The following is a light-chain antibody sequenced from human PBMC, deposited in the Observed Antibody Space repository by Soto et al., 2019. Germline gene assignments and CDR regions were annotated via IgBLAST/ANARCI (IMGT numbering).Light chain of an antibody. CDR2: KAS. CDR1: QSISSW. J-gene: IGKJ1*01. V-gene: IGKV1-5*03. CDR3: QQYNSYPWT. Sequence: DIQITQSPSTLSASVGDRVTITCRASQSISSWLAWYRQKPGKAPKLLIYKASSLESGVPSRFSGSGSGTDFTLTISSLQPDDFVTYYCQQYNSYPWTFGQGTKVDI.